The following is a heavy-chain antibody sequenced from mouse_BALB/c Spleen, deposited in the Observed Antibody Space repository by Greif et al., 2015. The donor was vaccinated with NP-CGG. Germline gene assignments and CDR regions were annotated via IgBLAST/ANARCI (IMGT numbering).Heavy chain of an antibody. CDR2: ISSGGST. Sequence: EVMLVESGGGLVKPGGSLKLSCAASGFTFSSYAMSWVRQTPEKRLEWVASISSGGSTYYPDSVKGRFTISRDNARNILYLQMSSLRSEDTAMYYCARGRVGDYWGQGTTLTVSS. CDR3: ARGRVGDY. D-gene: IGHD1-3*01. CDR1: GFTFSSYA. V-gene: IGHV5-6-5*01. J-gene: IGHJ2*01.